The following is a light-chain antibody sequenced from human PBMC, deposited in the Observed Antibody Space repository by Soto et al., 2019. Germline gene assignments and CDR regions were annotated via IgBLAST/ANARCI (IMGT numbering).Light chain of an antibody. Sequence: EVVWTQSPVTLALSPGERATLSCRASQNVDIYVAWYQQRPGQAPRLLIYDASNRATGIPARFSGSGSGTDFTLTISSLEPEDFAVYYCQQRRDWPPLTFGGGTKVEIK. V-gene: IGKV3-11*01. CDR3: QQRRDWPPLT. J-gene: IGKJ4*01. CDR2: DAS. CDR1: QNVDIY.